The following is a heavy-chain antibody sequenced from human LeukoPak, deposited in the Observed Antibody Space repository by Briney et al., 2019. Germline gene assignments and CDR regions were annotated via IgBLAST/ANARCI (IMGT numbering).Heavy chain of an antibody. CDR1: GFTFSSYA. V-gene: IGHV3-23*01. D-gene: IGHD5-18*01. CDR3: ARVVSGGYSSIDY. CDR2: ISGSGGST. J-gene: IGHJ4*02. Sequence: PGGSLRLSCAASGFTFSSYAMSWVRQAPGKGLEWVSAISGSGGSTYYADSVKGRFTISRDNSKNTLYLQMNSLRAEDTAVYYCARVVSGGYSSIDYWGQGTLVTVSS.